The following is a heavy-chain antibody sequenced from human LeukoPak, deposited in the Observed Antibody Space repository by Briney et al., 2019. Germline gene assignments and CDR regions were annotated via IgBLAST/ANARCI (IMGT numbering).Heavy chain of an antibody. Sequence: SETLSRTCTVSGDSISTSSLYWGWIRQPPGKGLQWIGTIYYSGSTYYNPSLTSRVTISVDTSKNQFSLKLSSVTAADTAVYYCARHKDYYYSYMDVWGKGTTVTISS. CDR3: ARHKDYYYSYMDV. V-gene: IGHV4-39*01. J-gene: IGHJ6*03. CDR1: GDSISTSSLY. CDR2: IYYSGST.